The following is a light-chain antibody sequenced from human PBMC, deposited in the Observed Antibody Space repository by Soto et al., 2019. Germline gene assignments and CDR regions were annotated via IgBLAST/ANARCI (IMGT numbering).Light chain of an antibody. CDR3: QQYGTSPRT. CDR2: DAS. J-gene: IGKJ1*01. CDR1: QSVSSSY. V-gene: IGKV3-20*01. Sequence: EIVLTQSPGTLSLSPGDRATLSFRPSQSVSSSYLGWYQQKPGQAPRLLIYDASNRATGIPDRFSGSGSGTDFTLTISRLEPEDFAVYYCQQYGTSPRTFGLGTKVDNK.